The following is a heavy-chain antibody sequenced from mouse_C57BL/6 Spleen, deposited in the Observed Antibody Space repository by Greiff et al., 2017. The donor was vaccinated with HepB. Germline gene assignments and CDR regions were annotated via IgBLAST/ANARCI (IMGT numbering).Heavy chain of an antibody. J-gene: IGHJ1*03. Sequence: EVKLMESEGGLVQPGSSMKLSCTASGFTFSDYYMAWVRQVPEKGLEWVANINYDGSSTYYLDSLKSRFIISRDNAKNILYLQMSSLKSEDTATYYCARGSSYPYWYFDVWGTGTTVTVSS. D-gene: IGHD1-1*01. CDR2: INYDGSST. V-gene: IGHV5-16*01. CDR3: ARGSSYPYWYFDV. CDR1: GFTFSDYY.